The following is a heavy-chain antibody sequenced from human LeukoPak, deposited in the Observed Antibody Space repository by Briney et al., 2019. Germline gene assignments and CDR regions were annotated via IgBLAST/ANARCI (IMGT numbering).Heavy chain of an antibody. CDR1: GFTFSSYG. J-gene: IGHJ4*02. Sequence: PGRSLRLSCAASGFTFSSYGMHWVRQAPGKGLEWVAVISSDGSNKYYADSVKGRFTISRDNSKNTLYLQVNSLRAEDTAVYYCAKDQGSGYLDYWGQGTLVTVSS. V-gene: IGHV3-30*18. D-gene: IGHD6-19*01. CDR3: AKDQGSGYLDY. CDR2: ISSDGSNK.